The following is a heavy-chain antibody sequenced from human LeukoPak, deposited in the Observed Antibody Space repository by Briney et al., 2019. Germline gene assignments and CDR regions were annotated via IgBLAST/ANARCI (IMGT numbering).Heavy chain of an antibody. D-gene: IGHD5-12*01. Sequence: SVKVSCKASGDTFSSYTISWVRQAPGQGLEWMGRIIPILGIANYAQKFQGRVTITADKSTSTAYMELSSLRSEDTAVYYCARGARVATIIGYYYGMDVWGQGTTVTVSS. CDR1: GDTFSSYT. CDR2: IIPILGIA. V-gene: IGHV1-69*02. J-gene: IGHJ6*02. CDR3: ARGARVATIIGYYYGMDV.